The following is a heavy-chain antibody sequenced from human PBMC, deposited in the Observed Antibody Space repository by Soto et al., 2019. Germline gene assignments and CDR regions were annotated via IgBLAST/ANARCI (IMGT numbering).Heavy chain of an antibody. CDR1: GFTFNSFA. V-gene: IGHV3-30*14. D-gene: IGHD2-15*01. Sequence: QAHLVESGGGVVQPGRSLRLSCAASGFTFNSFAIHWVRQASGKGLEWVAVIAFDGNNKYYADSVKGRFTVSRDNSKNTVDLQMNSLRAEDTAVYYCAREGGGIVVVVALAAYAMDVWGQGTTVTVSS. CDR2: IAFDGNNK. J-gene: IGHJ6*02. CDR3: AREGGGIVVVVALAAYAMDV.